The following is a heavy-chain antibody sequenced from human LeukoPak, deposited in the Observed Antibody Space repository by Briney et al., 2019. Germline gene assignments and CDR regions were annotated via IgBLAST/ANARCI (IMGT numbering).Heavy chain of an antibody. CDR1: GGSVSSGISY. CDR3: ARGNKWFDP. CDR2: ISDSGGS. J-gene: IGHJ5*02. Sequence: SETLSLTCSVSGGSVSSGISYWSWIRQPPGEGLEWIAYISDSGGSNYNPSLKSRVTISVDTSKNQFSLRLSSVTAADTAVYYCARGNKWFDPWGQGTLVTVSS. V-gene: IGHV4-61*01.